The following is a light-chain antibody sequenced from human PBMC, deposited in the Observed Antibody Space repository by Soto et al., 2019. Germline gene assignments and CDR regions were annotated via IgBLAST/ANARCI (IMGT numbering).Light chain of an antibody. V-gene: IGKV4-1*01. CDR1: QSVLYSSNNKNY. CDR3: QQYYSTPHT. Sequence: DIVMTQSPDSLAVSLGERATINCKSSQSVLYSSNNKNYLAWYQQKPGQPPKLLIYWASTRESGVPDRFSGSGSGTDFPLTISSLQAEDVAVYYCQQYYSTPHTFGQGTKVDIK. CDR2: WAS. J-gene: IGKJ1*01.